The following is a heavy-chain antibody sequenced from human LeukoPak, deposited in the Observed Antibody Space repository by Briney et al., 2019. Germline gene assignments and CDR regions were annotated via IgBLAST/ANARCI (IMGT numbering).Heavy chain of an antibody. Sequence: PGGSLRLSCAASGFTFNNYSVNWVHQAPGKELEWISYIGSSSLIIYYADSVKGRFAISRENAKNTLYLQLNSLRAEDTAVYFCARGISAVVPRAFDVWGQGTLVTVSS. CDR1: GFTFNNYS. J-gene: IGHJ3*01. D-gene: IGHD2-15*01. CDR2: IGSSSLII. V-gene: IGHV3-48*04. CDR3: ARGISAVVPRAFDV.